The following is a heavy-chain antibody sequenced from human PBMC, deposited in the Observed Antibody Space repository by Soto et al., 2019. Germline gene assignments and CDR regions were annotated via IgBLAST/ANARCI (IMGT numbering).Heavy chain of an antibody. D-gene: IGHD2-2*01. V-gene: IGHV1-69*04. J-gene: IGHJ5*02. Sequence: GASVKVSCKASGGTFSSYTISWVRQAPGQGLEWMGRIIPILGIANYAQKFQGRVTITADKSTSTAYMELSSLRSEDTAVYYCAREDIVVPVRFDPWGQGTLVTVSS. CDR3: AREDIVVPVRFDP. CDR2: IIPILGIA. CDR1: GGTFSSYT.